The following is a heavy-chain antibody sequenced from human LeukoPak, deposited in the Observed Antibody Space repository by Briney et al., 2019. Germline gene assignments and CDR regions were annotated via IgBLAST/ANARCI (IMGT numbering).Heavy chain of an antibody. CDR1: GGSFSGYY. CDR3: ELAAAGTTSYYYYMDV. Sequence: MASETLSLTRAVYGGSFSGYYWSWIRQPPGKGLEWIGEINHSGSTNYNPSLKSRVTISVDTSKNQFSLKLSSVTAADTAVYYCELAAAGTTSYYYYMDVWGKGTTVTVSS. J-gene: IGHJ6*03. D-gene: IGHD6-13*01. CDR2: INHSGST. V-gene: IGHV4-34*01.